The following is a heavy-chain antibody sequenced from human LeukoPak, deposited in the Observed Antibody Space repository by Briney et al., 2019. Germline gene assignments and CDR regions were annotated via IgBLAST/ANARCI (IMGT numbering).Heavy chain of an antibody. Sequence: SETLSLTCTVSGGSVSSGSYYWSWIRQPPGKGLEWIGYIYYSGSTNYNPSLKSRVTISVDTSKNQFSLKLSSVTAADTAVYYCARGQLLWFGEEPYYFDYWGQGTLVTVSS. CDR2: IYYSGST. V-gene: IGHV4-61*01. CDR1: GGSVSSGSYY. D-gene: IGHD3-10*01. CDR3: ARGQLLWFGEEPYYFDY. J-gene: IGHJ4*02.